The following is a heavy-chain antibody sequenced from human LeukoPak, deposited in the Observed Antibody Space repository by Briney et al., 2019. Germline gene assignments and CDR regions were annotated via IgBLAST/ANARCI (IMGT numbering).Heavy chain of an antibody. CDR3: VPKGPEGY. CDR1: GFTFSSYA. CDR2: ISPDGSNT. Sequence: GGSLRLSCSASGFTFSSYAMHWVRQAPGKGLEYVSAISPDGSNTYYADSVKGRFSISRDNSKNTLYLQMSSLRPEDTAGYYCVPKGPEGYWGQGTLVTVSS. V-gene: IGHV3-64D*06. J-gene: IGHJ4*02.